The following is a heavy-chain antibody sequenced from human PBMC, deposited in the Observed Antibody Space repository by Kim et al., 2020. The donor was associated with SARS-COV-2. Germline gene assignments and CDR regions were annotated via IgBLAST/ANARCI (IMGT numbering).Heavy chain of an antibody. CDR2: ISAYNGNT. CDR3: ASKDLAVADFGYYYGMDV. Sequence: ASVKVSCKASGYTFTSYGISWVRQAPGQGLEWMGWISAYNGNTNYAQKLQGRVTVTTDTSTSTAYMELRSLRSDDTAVYYCASKDLAVADFGYYYGMDVWGQGTTVTVSS. D-gene: IGHD6-19*01. V-gene: IGHV1-18*04. CDR1: GYTFTSYG. J-gene: IGHJ6*02.